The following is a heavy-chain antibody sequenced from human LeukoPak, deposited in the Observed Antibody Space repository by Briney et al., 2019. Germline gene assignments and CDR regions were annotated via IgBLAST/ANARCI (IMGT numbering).Heavy chain of an antibody. CDR2: ISSSSSTI. CDR3: ARDLIPRVLGFGVVPHDY. CDR1: GFTFSSYS. V-gene: IGHV3-48*04. J-gene: IGHJ4*02. D-gene: IGHD3-3*01. Sequence: GGSLRLSCAASGFTFSSYSMNWVRQAPGKGLEWVSYISSSSSTIYYADSVKGRFTFSRDNAKNSLYLQMNSLRAEDTAVYYCARDLIPRVLGFGVVPHDYWGQGTLVTVSS.